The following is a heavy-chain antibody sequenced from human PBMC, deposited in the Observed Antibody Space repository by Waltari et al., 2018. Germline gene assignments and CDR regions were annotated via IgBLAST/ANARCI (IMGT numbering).Heavy chain of an antibody. CDR1: GFQVSRFG. Sequence: EVQLVESGGGLVQPGGYLRLSCTDSGFQVSRFGMTWVRQAPGKGLEWVSAIGGSTGSTNYADSVRGLFTISRDNSKNTLYLQMNSLRAEDTALYYCAKSGRSPWAFDIWGQGTMVTVSS. V-gene: IGHV3-23*04. D-gene: IGHD3-10*01. J-gene: IGHJ3*02. CDR3: AKSGRSPWAFDI. CDR2: IGGSTGST.